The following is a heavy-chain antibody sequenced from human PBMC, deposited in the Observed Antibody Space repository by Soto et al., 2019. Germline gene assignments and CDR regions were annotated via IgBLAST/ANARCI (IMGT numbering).Heavy chain of an antibody. Sequence: PVRSLRLSCAASWFTFSGSAVHWVRQASGKGLEWVGHIRSKALRYATTYAASVKGRFTVARDDSKKTAYLQMNSLKTEDTAVYYCTTVPFYYENSPRDYFDYWGQGTLVTVSS. V-gene: IGHV3-73*01. D-gene: IGHD3-22*01. CDR2: IRSKALRYAT. CDR1: WFTFSGSA. CDR3: TTVPFYYENSPRDYFDY. J-gene: IGHJ4*02.